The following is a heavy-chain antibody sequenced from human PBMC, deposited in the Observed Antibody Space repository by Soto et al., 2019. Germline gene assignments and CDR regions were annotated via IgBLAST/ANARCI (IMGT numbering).Heavy chain of an antibody. Sequence: ASVKVSCKASGYTFSSYGINWVRQAPGQGLEWLGWISPYDGNTKYAQILQGRVSMTTDTSTSTAYMELSSLRSEDTAVYYCARDSIGANKVYDYWGKGTLVFVSS. CDR3: ARDSIGANKVYDY. D-gene: IGHD1-26*01. CDR1: GYTFSSYG. CDR2: ISPYDGNT. J-gene: IGHJ4*02. V-gene: IGHV1-18*01.